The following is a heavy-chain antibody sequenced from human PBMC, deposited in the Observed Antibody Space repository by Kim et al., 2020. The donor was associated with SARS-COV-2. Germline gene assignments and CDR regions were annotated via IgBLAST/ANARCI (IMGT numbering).Heavy chain of an antibody. CDR2: ISGSGGNT. V-gene: IGHV3-23*01. D-gene: IGHD3-16*01. J-gene: IGHJ4*02. Sequence: GGSLRLSCAPSGFTFRSTAMSWVRQAPGRGLEWVSAISGSGGNTYYADSVKGRFTISRDNSKNTLYLQMNSLGAEDTAVYYCAKDRGWGLGFDYWGQGTLVTVSS. CDR3: AKDRGWGLGFDY. CDR1: GFTFRSTA.